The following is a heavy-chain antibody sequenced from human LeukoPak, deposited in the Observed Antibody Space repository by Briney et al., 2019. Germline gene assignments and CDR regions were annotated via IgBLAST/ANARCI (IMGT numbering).Heavy chain of an antibody. CDR2: ISWDGGAT. V-gene: IGHV3-43*01. D-gene: IGHD3-22*01. Sequence: GGSLRLSCAASRFTFDDYSIHWVRQPPGKGLEWISLISWDGGATHHADSVKGRFTVSRDKSKNSLFLQMNSVITEDTAFYYCTKVARNSSWPYFDSWGQGTLVTVSS. CDR1: RFTFDDYS. CDR3: TKVARNSSWPYFDS. J-gene: IGHJ4*02.